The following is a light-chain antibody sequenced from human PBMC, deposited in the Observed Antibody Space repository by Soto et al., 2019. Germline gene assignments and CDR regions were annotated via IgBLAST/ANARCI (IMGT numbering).Light chain of an antibody. J-gene: IGKJ1*01. CDR1: QSVLFTSSNKNF. CDR3: QQYYTTPWT. V-gene: IGKV4-1*01. CDR2: WAS. Sequence: DTVMTQSPDSLAVSLGERATINCKSSQSVLFTSSNKNFLTWYQQKPGQPPKLLIYWASTRESGVPDRFRGSGSGTNFTLTISSLQAEDVAVYYCQQYYTTPWTFGQGTKVEIK.